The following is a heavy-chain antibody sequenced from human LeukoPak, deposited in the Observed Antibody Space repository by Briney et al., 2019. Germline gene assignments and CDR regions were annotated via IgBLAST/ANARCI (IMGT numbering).Heavy chain of an antibody. CDR1: GGSISSSSYY. Sequence: SETLSLTCTVSGGSISSSSYYWGWIRQPPGKGLEWIGRIYYSGSTYYNPSLKSRVTISVDTSKNQFSLKLSSVTAADTAVYYCARRLTITMSRPINYYYDYGMDVWGQGTTVTVSS. D-gene: IGHD3-22*01. CDR2: IYYSGST. CDR3: ARRLTITMSRPINYYYDYGMDV. V-gene: IGHV4-39*01. J-gene: IGHJ6*02.